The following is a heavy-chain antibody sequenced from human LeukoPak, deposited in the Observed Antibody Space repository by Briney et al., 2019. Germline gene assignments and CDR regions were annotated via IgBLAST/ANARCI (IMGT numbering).Heavy chain of an antibody. V-gene: IGHV1-24*01. CDR2: FDPEDGET. J-gene: IGHJ4*02. D-gene: IGHD6-13*01. Sequence: GASVKVSCKVSGYTLTELSMHWVRQAPGKGLEWMGGFDPEDGETIYAQKLQGRVTMTTDTSTSTAYMELRSLRSDDTAVYYCAREGGSSSWYEGCYYFDYWGQGTLVTVSS. CDR1: GYTLTELS. CDR3: AREGGSSSWYEGCYYFDY.